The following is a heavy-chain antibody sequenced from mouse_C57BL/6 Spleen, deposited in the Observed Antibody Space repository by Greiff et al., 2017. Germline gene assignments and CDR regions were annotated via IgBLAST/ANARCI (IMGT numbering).Heavy chain of an antibody. Sequence: QVQLQQPGTELVKPGASVKLSCKASGYTFTSYWMHWVKQRPGQGLEWIGNINPSSGGNNYNEKFKSKATLTVDKSSSTAYMQLSSLTSEDSAVYYCARSPYGYDRYFDVWGTGTTVTVAS. CDR1: GYTFTSYW. CDR3: ARSPYGYDRYFDV. V-gene: IGHV1-53*01. D-gene: IGHD2-2*01. CDR2: INPSSGGN. J-gene: IGHJ1*03.